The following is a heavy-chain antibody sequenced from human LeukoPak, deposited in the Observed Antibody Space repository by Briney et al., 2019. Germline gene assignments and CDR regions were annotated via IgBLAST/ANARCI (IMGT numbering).Heavy chain of an antibody. CDR1: GGSFSGYY. CDR2: INHSGST. J-gene: IGHJ4*02. D-gene: IGHD5-24*01. V-gene: IGHV4-34*01. CDR3: PRGRDPY. Sequence: SETLSLTCAVYGGSFSGYYWTWIRQPPGRGLEWIGEINHSGSTNYNPSLKSRVTISVDTSKSQFSLKLNSVTAADTAMYYFPRGRDPYWGQGTLVTVSS.